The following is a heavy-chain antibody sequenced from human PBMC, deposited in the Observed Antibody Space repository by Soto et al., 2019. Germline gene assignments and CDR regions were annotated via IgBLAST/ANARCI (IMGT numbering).Heavy chain of an antibody. CDR2: IYYSGST. Sequence: EKLPLTCTVSGGSISSYYWSWIRQPPGKGMEWIGYIYYSGSTNYNPSLKSRVTISVDTSKNQFSLKLSSVTAAETAVYYCERGGQRTLYCFGCICYPQLYSRSYNYWGQCTLVT. V-gene: IGHV4-59*01. CDR3: ERGGQRTLYCFGCICYPQLYSRSYNY. D-gene: IGHD2-15*01. J-gene: IGHJ4*02. CDR1: GGSISSYY.